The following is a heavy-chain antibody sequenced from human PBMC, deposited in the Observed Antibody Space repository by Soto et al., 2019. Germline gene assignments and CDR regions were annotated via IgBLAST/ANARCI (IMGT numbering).Heavy chain of an antibody. Sequence: GGSLRLSCAASGFTFSDYYMSWIRQAPGKGLEWVSYISTSGSTINYADSVKGRFTISRDNAKNSLYLQMNSLRAEDTAVYYCARRLAHKGESSIRPGPPWLDPWGQGTLVTVSS. D-gene: IGHD3-16*01. CDR1: GFTFSDYY. J-gene: IGHJ5*02. CDR3: ARRLAHKGESSIRPGPPWLDP. V-gene: IGHV3-11*01. CDR2: ISTSGSTI.